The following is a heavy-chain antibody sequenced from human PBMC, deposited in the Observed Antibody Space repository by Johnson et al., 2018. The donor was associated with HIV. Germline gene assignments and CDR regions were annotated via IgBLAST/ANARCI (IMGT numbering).Heavy chain of an antibody. CDR2: MRYDGSTN. V-gene: IGHV3-30*02. J-gene: IGHJ3*02. CDR3: AKTAAADSFDI. Sequence: QEKLVESGGGVVQPGGSLRLSCAASGFTFSSYGMHWVRPAPGKGLEWVAFMRYDGSTNYYADSVKGRFTISRDNSKNTLYLQMNSLRAEDTAVYYCAKTAAADSFDIWGQGTMVTVSS. CDR1: GFTFSSYG. D-gene: IGHD2-2*01.